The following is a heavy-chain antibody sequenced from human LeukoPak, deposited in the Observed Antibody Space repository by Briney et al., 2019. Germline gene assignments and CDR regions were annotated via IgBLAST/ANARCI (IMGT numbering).Heavy chain of an antibody. Sequence: SETLSLTCTVSGASMSSYYWTWIRQPPGKGLEWIGYIYYSGSTNYNPSLMSRVTISVDTSKNQFSLMLTSVTAADTAVYYCARTPGYSGGLDYWGQGTLVTVSS. V-gene: IGHV4-59*01. CDR2: IYYSGST. D-gene: IGHD6-19*01. CDR3: ARTPGYSGGLDY. J-gene: IGHJ4*02. CDR1: GASMSSYY.